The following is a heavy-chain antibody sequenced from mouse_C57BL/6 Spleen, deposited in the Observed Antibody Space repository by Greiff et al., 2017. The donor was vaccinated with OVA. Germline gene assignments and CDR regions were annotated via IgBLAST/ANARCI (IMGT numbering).Heavy chain of an antibody. V-gene: IGHV1-53*01. Sequence: QVQLKQPGTELVKPGASVKLSCKASGYTFTSYWMHWVKQRPGQGLEWIGNINPSNGGTNYNEKFKSKATLTVDKSSSTAYMQLSSLTSEDSAVYYCARTVTTHYYAMDYWGQGTSVTVSS. CDR3: ARTVTTHYYAMDY. CDR1: GYTFTSYW. CDR2: INPSNGGT. D-gene: IGHD2-5*01. J-gene: IGHJ4*01.